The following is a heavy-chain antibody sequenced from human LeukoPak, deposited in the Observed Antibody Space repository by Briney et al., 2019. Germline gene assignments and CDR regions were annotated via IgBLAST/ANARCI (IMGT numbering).Heavy chain of an antibody. V-gene: IGHV1-69*04. CDR3: ARGQTTVVTSHAFDI. D-gene: IGHD4-23*01. J-gene: IGHJ3*02. CDR1: GGTFSSND. Sequence: ASVKVSCKASGGTFSSNDLSCVRQTPGQGLEWMGRIIPILGIANYAQKFQGRVTITADKSTSTAYMELTSLRSEDTAVYYCARGQTTVVTSHAFDIWGQGTMVTVSS. CDR2: IIPILGIA.